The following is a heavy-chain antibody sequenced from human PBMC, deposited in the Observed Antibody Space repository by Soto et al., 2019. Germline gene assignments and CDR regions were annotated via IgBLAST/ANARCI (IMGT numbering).Heavy chain of an antibody. Sequence: EVQLLESGGGLVQTGGSLRLSCAASGLTFRVYAMSWVRQAPGRGLEWVSSITGNGDTTYYPDSVKGRFTISRDNSNKMLLLDMKVRGVQDAAVYFGASDGPLFVGSGWIYYKSVGDHWCQGILVTVSS. J-gene: IGHJ5*02. V-gene: IGHV3-23*01. CDR2: ITGNGDTT. D-gene: IGHD3-10*01. CDR3: ASDGPLFVGSGWIYYKSVGDH. CDR1: GLTFRVYA.